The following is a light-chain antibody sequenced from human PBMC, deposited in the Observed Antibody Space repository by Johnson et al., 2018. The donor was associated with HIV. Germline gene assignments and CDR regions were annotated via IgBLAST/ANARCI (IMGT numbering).Light chain of an antibody. CDR1: SSNIGNNY. J-gene: IGLJ1*01. CDR3: GTWDSSLSAV. V-gene: IGLV1-51*01. Sequence: QSLLTQPPSVSAAPGQKVTISCSGSSSNIGNNYVSWYQQLPGTAPKLLIYDNNKRPSVIPDRFSGSKSGTSATLGITGLQTGDEADYYCGTWDSSLSAVFGTGTKVTVL. CDR2: DNN.